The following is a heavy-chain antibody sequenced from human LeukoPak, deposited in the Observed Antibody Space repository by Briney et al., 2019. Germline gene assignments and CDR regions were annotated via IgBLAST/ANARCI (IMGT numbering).Heavy chain of an antibody. V-gene: IGHV1-3*04. Sequence: ASVKVSSKPSGYTFTYYAMYWGRQAPGQRLEWMGWINTGNGNTKYSQNFQGRVTITRDTSASTGYMELSSLRSEDTAVYYCARPAGRLGSSVLPPDYWGQGTLVTVSS. CDR3: ARPAGRLGSSVLPPDY. CDR2: INTGNGNT. J-gene: IGHJ4*02. D-gene: IGHD6-13*01. CDR1: GYTFTYYA.